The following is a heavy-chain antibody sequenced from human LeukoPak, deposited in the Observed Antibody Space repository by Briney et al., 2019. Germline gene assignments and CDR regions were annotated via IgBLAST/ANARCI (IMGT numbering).Heavy chain of an antibody. CDR2: IYTSGST. CDR1: GNSISSGDNY. Sequence: NPSETLSLTCTVSGNSISSGDNYWSWIRQPAGKGLEWIGRIYTSGSTNYNPSLKSRVTISVDKSKNQFSLKLSSVTAADTAVYYCASSHDAFDIWGQGTMVTVSS. V-gene: IGHV4-61*02. J-gene: IGHJ3*02. CDR3: ASSHDAFDI.